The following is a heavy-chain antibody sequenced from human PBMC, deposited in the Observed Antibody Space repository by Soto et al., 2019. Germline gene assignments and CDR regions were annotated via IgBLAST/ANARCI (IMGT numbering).Heavy chain of an antibody. CDR1: GGSISSYY. J-gene: IGHJ4*02. D-gene: IGHD3-10*01. V-gene: IGHV4-59*01. Sequence: SETLSLTCTVSGGSISSYYWSWIRQPPGKGLEWIGYIYYSGSTNYNPSLKSRVTISVDTSKNQFSLKLSSVTAADTAVYYCARGERGVHRFDYWGQGTLVTVSS. CDR3: ARGERGVHRFDY. CDR2: IYYSGST.